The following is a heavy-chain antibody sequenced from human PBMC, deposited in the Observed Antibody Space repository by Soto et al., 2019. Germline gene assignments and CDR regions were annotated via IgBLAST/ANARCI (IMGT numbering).Heavy chain of an antibody. V-gene: IGHV1-18*01. CDR2: ISGHNGQT. D-gene: IGHD1-26*01. J-gene: IGHJ4*02. Sequence: GASVKVSCKASAYTFNTYGISWVRRAPGQGLEWMGWISGHNGQTNYAQKLQGRVTMTTDTSTSTAYMELRSLRSDDTAVYYCATGVERELLPVFDYWGQGTLVTVSS. CDR1: AYTFNTYG. CDR3: ATGVERELLPVFDY.